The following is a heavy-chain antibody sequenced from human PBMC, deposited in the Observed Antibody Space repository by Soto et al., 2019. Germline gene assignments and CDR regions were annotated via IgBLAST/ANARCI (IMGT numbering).Heavy chain of an antibody. V-gene: IGHV3-23*01. CDR2: ISAGGTTT. CDR1: GFTFSAYF. CDR3: VKKSGGPNPYDP. D-gene: IGHD2-15*01. Sequence: EVQLLESGGGLVQPGGSLRLSCAASGFTFSAYFMMWVRQAPGKGLECVSVISAGGTTTLYADSVKGRFTISRDNSENTLYLQMNSLRAEDTAVYYCVKKSGGPNPYDPWGQGTLVSVSS. J-gene: IGHJ5*02.